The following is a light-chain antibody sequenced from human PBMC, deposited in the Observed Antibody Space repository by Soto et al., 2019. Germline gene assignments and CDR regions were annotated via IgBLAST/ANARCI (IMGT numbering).Light chain of an antibody. CDR2: DAS. CDR3: QQYNNYMWT. Sequence: DIQMTQSPSTLSASVGDRVTITCRASQNINSWLAWFQQKPGKAPNLLMYDASTLESGAPSRFSGSGSGTEFTLTISSLQPDDFATYYCQQYNNYMWTFGQGTKVEIK. V-gene: IGKV1-5*01. CDR1: QNINSW. J-gene: IGKJ1*01.